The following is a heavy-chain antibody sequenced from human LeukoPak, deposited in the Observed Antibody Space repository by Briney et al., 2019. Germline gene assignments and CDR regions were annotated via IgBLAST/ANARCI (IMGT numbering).Heavy chain of an antibody. V-gene: IGHV3-30*02. Sequence: GGSLRLYCSASGFTFSSYGMQWLGQAPGKGLVWGAFIRYDGSNKYYADSVKGRFTISRDNYKNTLYLQMNSLRAEETAVYYCAKAYYYDSSGYSFDYWGQGTLVTVSS. CDR2: IRYDGSNK. CDR3: AKAYYYDSSGYSFDY. J-gene: IGHJ4*02. CDR1: GFTFSSYG. D-gene: IGHD3-22*01.